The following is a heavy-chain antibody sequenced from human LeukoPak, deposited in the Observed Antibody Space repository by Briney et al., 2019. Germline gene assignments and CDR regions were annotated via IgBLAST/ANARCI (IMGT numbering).Heavy chain of an antibody. J-gene: IGHJ6*03. CDR1: GYTFTSNY. CDR3: ARDSSGWYWSYYYYMDV. CDR2: ISPSGGST. V-gene: IGHV1-46*01. Sequence: GASVKVSCKAFGYTFTSNYMHWVRQAPGQGPEWMGVISPSGGSTTYAQKFQGRVTLTRGMSTSTDYLELSRLRSDDTAVYYCARDSSGWYWSYYYYMDVWGKGTTVTVSS. D-gene: IGHD6-19*01.